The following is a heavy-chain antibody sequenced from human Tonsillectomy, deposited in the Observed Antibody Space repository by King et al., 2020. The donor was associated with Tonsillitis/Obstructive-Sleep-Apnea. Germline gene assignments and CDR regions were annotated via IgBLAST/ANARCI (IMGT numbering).Heavy chain of an antibody. CDR2: INHMGST. CDR1: GGSFSGYY. J-gene: IGHJ6*03. D-gene: IGHD4-11*01. Sequence: VQLQQWGAGLLKPSETLSLTCAVYGGSFSGYYWSWIRQPPGKGLEWIGEINHMGSTNYNPSLKSRVPISVDTSKNQFSLKLSSVTAADTAVYYCASGHMTTVTTFYYYYYVDDWGKGTTVTVSS. CDR3: ASGHMTTVTTFYYYYYVDD. V-gene: IGHV4-34*01.